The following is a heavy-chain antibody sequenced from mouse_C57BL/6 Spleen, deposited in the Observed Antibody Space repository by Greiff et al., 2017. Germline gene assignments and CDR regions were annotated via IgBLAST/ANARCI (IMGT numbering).Heavy chain of an antibody. V-gene: IGHV1-22*01. Sequence: EVQLQQSGPELVKPGASVKMSCKASGYTFTDYNMHWVKQSHGKSLEWIGYINPNNGGTSYNQKFKGKATLTVNKSSSTAYMEHRSLTSEDAAVYYCARELRGFDYWGQGTTLTVSS. CDR1: GYTFTDYN. J-gene: IGHJ2*01. CDR3: ARELRGFDY. D-gene: IGHD1-1*01. CDR2: INPNNGGT.